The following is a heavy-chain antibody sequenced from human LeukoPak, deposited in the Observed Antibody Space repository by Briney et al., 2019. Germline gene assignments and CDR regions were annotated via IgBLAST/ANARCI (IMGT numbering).Heavy chain of an antibody. CDR2: IWYDGSNK. D-gene: IGHD3-10*01. CDR1: GFTFSSYG. V-gene: IGHV3-33*01. Sequence: GRSLRLSCAASGFTFSSYGMHWVRQAPGKGLEWVAVIWYDGSNKYYADSVKGRFTIFRDNSKNTLYLQMNSLRAEDTAVYYCARDVYYGSGPLGYWGQGTLVTVSS. J-gene: IGHJ4*02. CDR3: ARDVYYGSGPLGY.